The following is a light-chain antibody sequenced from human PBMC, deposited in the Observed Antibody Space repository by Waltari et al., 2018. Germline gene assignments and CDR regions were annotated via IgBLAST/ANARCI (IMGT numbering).Light chain of an antibody. CDR1: SSDIGGQPY. J-gene: IGLJ1*01. V-gene: IGLV2-14*03. CDR3: SAYTSSSSRV. Sequence: QSALTQPASVSGSPGQSITNSCTGTSSDIGGQPYVSWYQQHPGKAPKLMIYDVSKRFSGISNRFSGSKSANTASLTISGLQAEDEADYYCSAYTSSSSRVFGTGTRVTVL. CDR2: DVS.